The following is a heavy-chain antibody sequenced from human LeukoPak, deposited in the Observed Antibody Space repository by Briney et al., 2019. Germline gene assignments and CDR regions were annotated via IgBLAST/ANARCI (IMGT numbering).Heavy chain of an antibody. D-gene: IGHD6-19*01. CDR2: IYTSGST. V-gene: IGHV4-4*07. Sequence: SETLSLTCTVSGGSISSYYWSWIRQPAGKGLEWIGRIYTSGSTNYNPSLKSRVTMSVDTSKNQFSLKLSSVTAADTAVYYCARGGSYSGGWYIYYFDYWGQGTLVTVSS. J-gene: IGHJ4*02. CDR3: ARGGSYSGGWYIYYFDY. CDR1: GGSISSYY.